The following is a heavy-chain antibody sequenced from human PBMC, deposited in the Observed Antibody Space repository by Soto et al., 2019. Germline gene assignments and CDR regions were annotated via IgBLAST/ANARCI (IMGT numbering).Heavy chain of an antibody. D-gene: IGHD6-13*01. CDR3: ARLRFQYSSSWYDAFDI. J-gene: IGHJ3*02. CDR2: IIPIFGTA. CDR1: GGTFSSYA. V-gene: IGHV1-69*13. Sequence: GASVKVCCKASGGTFSSYAISWVRQAPGQGLEWMGGIIPIFGTANYAQKFQGRVTITADESTSTSYMELSSLRSEDTAVYYCARLRFQYSSSWYDAFDIWGQGTMVTVSS.